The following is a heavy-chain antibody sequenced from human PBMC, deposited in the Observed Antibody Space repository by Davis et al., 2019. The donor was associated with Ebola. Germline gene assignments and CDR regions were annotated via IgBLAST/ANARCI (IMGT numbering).Heavy chain of an antibody. J-gene: IGHJ4*02. CDR2: ISSTSSTI. Sequence: GESLKISCAASGFTFSSYSMNWVRQAPGKGLEWISSISSTSSTINYADAVKGRFTISRDNAKNSVYLQMDSLRDEDTAVYYCVRAQTSWGQGTLVTVSS. V-gene: IGHV3-48*02. CDR3: VRAQTS. D-gene: IGHD1-14*01. CDR1: GFTFSSYS.